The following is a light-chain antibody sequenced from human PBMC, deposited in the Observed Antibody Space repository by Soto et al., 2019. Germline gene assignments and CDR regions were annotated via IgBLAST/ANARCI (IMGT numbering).Light chain of an antibody. CDR2: EGS. V-gene: IGLV2-23*01. CDR3: CSYEGSSTSVV. J-gene: IGLJ2*01. Sequence: QSALTQPASVSGSPGHSITISCTGTSSDVGSYNLVSWYQQHPGKAPKHMIYEGSKRPSGVSNRFSGSKSGNTASLTISGLQAEDEADYYCCSYEGSSTSVVFGGGTKLTVL. CDR1: SSDVGSYNL.